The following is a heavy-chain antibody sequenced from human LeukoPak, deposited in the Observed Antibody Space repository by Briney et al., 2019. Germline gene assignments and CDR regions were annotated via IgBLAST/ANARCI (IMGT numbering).Heavy chain of an antibody. J-gene: IGHJ4*02. D-gene: IGHD5-12*01. Sequence: PGGSLRLSCAASGFTFSRYTMNWVRLAPGKGLEWVSSLSYSNNYIYYADSVKGRFTISRDNAKNSLYLQMNRLRVEDTAMYYCARDLDQDVVATPIDFWGQGTLVTVSS. CDR1: GFTFSRYT. V-gene: IGHV3-21*01. CDR3: ARDLDQDVVATPIDF. CDR2: LSYSNNYI.